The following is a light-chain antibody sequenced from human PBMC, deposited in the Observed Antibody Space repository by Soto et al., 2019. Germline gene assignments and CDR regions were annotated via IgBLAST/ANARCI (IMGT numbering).Light chain of an antibody. CDR2: GAS. CDR3: QQYSRAPIT. Sequence: EIVMTQSPATLSVSPVERAPLSCRASQSVSSNLAWYQQKPGQAPRLLIYGASTRAAGIPARFSGSGSGTDFTLTISRLEPEDSAVYYCQQYSRAPITFGQGTRLEIK. J-gene: IGKJ5*01. CDR1: QSVSSN. V-gene: IGKV3D-15*01.